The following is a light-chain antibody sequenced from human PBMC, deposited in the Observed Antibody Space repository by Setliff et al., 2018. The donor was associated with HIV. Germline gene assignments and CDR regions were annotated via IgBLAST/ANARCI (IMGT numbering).Light chain of an antibody. CDR3: CSNTGSNTYV. Sequence: QSVLTQPASVSGSPGQSITISCTGTSSDIGRYNRVSWYQQYPGKAPKLMIYQATKRPSGVSNRFSGSKSGNTASLTISGLQAEDEADYYCCSNTGSNTYVFGSGTKVTVL. CDR1: SSDIGRYNR. CDR2: QAT. V-gene: IGLV2-23*01. J-gene: IGLJ1*01.